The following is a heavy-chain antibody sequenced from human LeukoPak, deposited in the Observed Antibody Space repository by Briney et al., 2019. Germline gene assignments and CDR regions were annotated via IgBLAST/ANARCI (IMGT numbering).Heavy chain of an antibody. CDR3: AGHHPRNTVDF. CDR1: GGSISSGDYY. CDR2: ISDLGSI. J-gene: IGHJ4*02. Sequence: SETLSLTCTVSGGSISSGDYYWSWIRQPPGKGLEWIAYISDLGSINYNPSLKSRVTISLDTSKNQFSLKLSSVTAADTAVYYCAGHHPRNTVDFWGQGTLVTVSS. D-gene: IGHD2/OR15-2a*01. V-gene: IGHV4-61*08.